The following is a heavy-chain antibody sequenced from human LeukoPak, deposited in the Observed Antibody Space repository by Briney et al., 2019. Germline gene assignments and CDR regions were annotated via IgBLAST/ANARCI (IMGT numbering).Heavy chain of an antibody. Sequence: PSETLSLTCTVSGGSISSYYWSWIRQPPGKGLEWIGYIYYSGSTNYNPSLKSRVTISVDTSKNQFSLKLSSVTAADTAVYYCARETPPGYYYGMDVWGQGTLVTVSS. CDR1: GGSISSYY. J-gene: IGHJ6*02. V-gene: IGHV4-59*01. CDR3: ARETPPGYYYGMDV. CDR2: IYYSGST.